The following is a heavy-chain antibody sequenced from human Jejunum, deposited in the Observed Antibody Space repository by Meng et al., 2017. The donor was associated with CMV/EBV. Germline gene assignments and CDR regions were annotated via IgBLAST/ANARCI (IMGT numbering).Heavy chain of an antibody. V-gene: IGHV3-74*03. CDR2: INSDGTST. CDR1: GFTFNAYW. Sequence: SGFTFNAYWMHWVRQVPGKGLMSISRINSDGTSTTYGDSVKGRFSISRDNAKNTLYLQMNGLRAEDAAVYYCARDYWSGKFGMDVWGQGTTVTVSS. CDR3: ARDYWSGKFGMDV. J-gene: IGHJ6*02. D-gene: IGHD3-3*01.